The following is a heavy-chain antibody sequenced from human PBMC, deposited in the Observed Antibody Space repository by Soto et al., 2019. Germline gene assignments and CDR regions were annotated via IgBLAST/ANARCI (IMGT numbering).Heavy chain of an antibody. D-gene: IGHD1-26*01. CDR3: ARSEATFLDY. J-gene: IGHJ4*02. CDR1: GCSMSSSNW. CDR2: THQSGRT. Sequence: QVQLQESGPGLVKPSGTLSLTCTVSGCSMSSSNWWNWVRQSPGKGLEWIGETHQSGRTNYNPSLKSRVTISVDRSMNQFSLNLNSVTAADTAIYYCARSEATFLDYWGQGTLVTVSS. V-gene: IGHV4-4*02.